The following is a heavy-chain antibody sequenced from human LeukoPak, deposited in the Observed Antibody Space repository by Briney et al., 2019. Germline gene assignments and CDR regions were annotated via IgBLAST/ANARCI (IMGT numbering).Heavy chain of an antibody. J-gene: IGHJ6*02. CDR2: IYPGDSDT. D-gene: IGHD3-10*01. CDR3: ARHVTMVRGIIFYYYGMDV. V-gene: IGHV5-51*01. Sequence: GESLKISCKGSGYSFTTYWIGWVRQMPGKGLEWMGIIYPGDSDTRYSPSFQGQVTISADKSISTAYPQWSSLKASDTAMYYCARHVTMVRGIIFYYYGMDVWGQGTTVTVSS. CDR1: GYSFTTYW.